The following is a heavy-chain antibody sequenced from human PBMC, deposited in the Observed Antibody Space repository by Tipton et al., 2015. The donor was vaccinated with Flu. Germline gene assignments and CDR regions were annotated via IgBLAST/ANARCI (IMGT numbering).Heavy chain of an antibody. V-gene: IGHV3-23*01. CDR3: ATFPPNDWDAFDI. Sequence: SLRLSCAASGFTFSSYAMSWVRQAPGKGLEWVSAISGSGGSTYYADSVKGRFTISRDNSKNTLYLQMNSLRAEDTAVYYCATFPPNDWDAFDIWRQGTMVTVSS. CDR2: ISGSGGST. D-gene: IGHD1-1*01. J-gene: IGHJ3*02. CDR1: GFTFSSYA.